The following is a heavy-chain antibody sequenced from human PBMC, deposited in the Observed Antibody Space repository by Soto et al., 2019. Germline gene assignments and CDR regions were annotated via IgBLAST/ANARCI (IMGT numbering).Heavy chain of an antibody. CDR1: GYTLAELS. CDR3: ATDPYYYDSSGRATPNY. CDR2: FDPEDGET. D-gene: IGHD3-22*01. J-gene: IGHJ4*02. V-gene: IGHV1-24*01. Sequence: ASVKVSCKVSGYTLAELSMHWVRQAPGKGLEWMGGFDPEDGETIYAQKFQGRVTMTEDTSTDTAYMELSSLRSEDTAVYYCATDPYYYDSSGRATPNYWGQGTLVTVSS.